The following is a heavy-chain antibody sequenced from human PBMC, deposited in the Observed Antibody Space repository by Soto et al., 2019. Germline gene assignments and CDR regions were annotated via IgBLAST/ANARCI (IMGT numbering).Heavy chain of an antibody. V-gene: IGHV3-33*01. CDR1: GFTFSSYG. CDR3: ARKVTTVITGSWYFDL. D-gene: IGHD4-4*01. CDR2: IWNDGSKK. Sequence: QVQLVESGGGVVQPGGSLRLSCAASGFTFSSYGMHWVRQAPGKGLEWLAVIWNDGSKKYYADSVKGRFTISRDNSKNTLELQMNSLRAEDTAVYYCARKVTTVITGSWYFDLWGRDTLVTVSS. J-gene: IGHJ2*01.